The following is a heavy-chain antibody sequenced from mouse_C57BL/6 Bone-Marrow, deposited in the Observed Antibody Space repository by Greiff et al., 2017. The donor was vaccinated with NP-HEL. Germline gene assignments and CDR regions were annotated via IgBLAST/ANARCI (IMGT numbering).Heavy chain of an antibody. J-gene: IGHJ2*01. CDR2: IDPENGDT. Sequence: VQLQQSGAELVRPGASVKLSCTASGFNIKDDYMHWVKQRPEQGLEWIGWIDPENGDTEYASKFQGKATITADTSSNTAYLQLSSLTSEDTAVYYCTTLIYYYGSRGYWGQGTTLTVSS. D-gene: IGHD1-1*01. CDR1: GFNIKDDY. V-gene: IGHV14-4*01. CDR3: TTLIYYYGSRGY.